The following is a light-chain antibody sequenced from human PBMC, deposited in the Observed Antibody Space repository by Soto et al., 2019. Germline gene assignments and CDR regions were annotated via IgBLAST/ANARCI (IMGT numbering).Light chain of an antibody. CDR3: QQYNSWPRT. J-gene: IGKJ1*01. Sequence: EIVMTQSPAPLSVSPGERATPSCKASQSVSRNLAWYQQKPGQAPRLLIYGASTRATGIPARFSGSGSGTEFTLTISSLQPEDFAVYYCQQYNSWPRTLGQGTKVDIK. CDR2: GAS. V-gene: IGKV3-15*01. CDR1: QSVSRN.